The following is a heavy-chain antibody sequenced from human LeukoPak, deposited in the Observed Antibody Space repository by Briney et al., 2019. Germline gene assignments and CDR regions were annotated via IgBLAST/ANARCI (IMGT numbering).Heavy chain of an antibody. CDR1: GYSFTSYW. V-gene: IGHV5-51*01. J-gene: IGHJ4*02. CDR3: ARHGGYGGNQKAHFDY. CDR2: IYPGDSDT. D-gene: IGHD4-23*01. Sequence: GESLKISCKGSGYSFTSYWIGWVRQMPGRGLEWMGIIYPGDSDTRYSPSFQGQVTISADKSISTAYLQWSSLKASDTAMYYCARHGGYGGNQKAHFDYWGQGTLVTVSS.